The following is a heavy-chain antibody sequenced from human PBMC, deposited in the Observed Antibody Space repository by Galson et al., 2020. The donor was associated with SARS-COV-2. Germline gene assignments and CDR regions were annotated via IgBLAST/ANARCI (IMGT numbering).Heavy chain of an antibody. CDR2: IYYSGST. D-gene: IGHD2-2*01. CDR1: GGSISSGDYY. J-gene: IGHJ6*02. Sequence: ETSETLSLTCTVSGGSISSGDYYWSWIRQPPGKGLEWIGYIYYSGSTYYNPSLKSRVTISVDTSKNQCSLKLSSVTAADTAVYYCARLEYQLPLFGMDVWGQGTTVTVSS. CDR3: ARLEYQLPLFGMDV. V-gene: IGHV4-30-4*01.